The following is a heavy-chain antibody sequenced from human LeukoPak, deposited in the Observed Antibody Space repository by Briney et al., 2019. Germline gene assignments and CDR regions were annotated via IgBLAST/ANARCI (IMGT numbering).Heavy chain of an antibody. D-gene: IGHD3-22*01. Sequence: PGGSLRLSCAASGFTFSSYEMNWVRQAPGKGLEWVSYISSSGSTIYYADSVKGRFTISRDNSKNTLYLQMNSLRAEDTAVYYCAWYYYDSSGYRDAFDIWGQGTMVTVSS. V-gene: IGHV3-48*03. CDR3: AWYYYDSSGYRDAFDI. CDR2: ISSSGSTI. CDR1: GFTFSSYE. J-gene: IGHJ3*02.